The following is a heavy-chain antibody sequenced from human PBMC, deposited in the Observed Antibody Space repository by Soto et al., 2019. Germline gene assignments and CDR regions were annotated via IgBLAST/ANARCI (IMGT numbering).Heavy chain of an antibody. J-gene: IGHJ4*02. CDR1: GGTFSSNP. CDR3: ARDADLDY. CDR2: IMPVLGAT. Sequence: QVQLVQSGAEVKKPGSSVKVSCKTSGGTFSSNPFTWMRQSPGRGLEWMGEIMPVLGATNYAQNFQDRVTITADESTTTVYMELSSLRSEDTAVYYCARDADLDYWGQGTRVTVSS. V-gene: IGHV1-69*01.